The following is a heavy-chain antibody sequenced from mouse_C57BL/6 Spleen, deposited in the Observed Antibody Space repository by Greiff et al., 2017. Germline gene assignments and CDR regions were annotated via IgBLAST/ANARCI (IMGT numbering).Heavy chain of an antibody. D-gene: IGHD2-5*01. V-gene: IGHV1-42*01. CDR3: ARIYYSNYVYFDY. CDR1: GYSFTGYY. CDR2: INPSTGGT. Sequence: EVMLVESGPELVKPGASVKISCKASGYSFTGYYMNWVKQSPEKSLEWIGEINPSTGGTTYNQKFKAKATLTVDKSSSTAYMQLKSLTSEDSAVYYCARIYYSNYVYFDYWGQGTTLTVSS. J-gene: IGHJ2*01.